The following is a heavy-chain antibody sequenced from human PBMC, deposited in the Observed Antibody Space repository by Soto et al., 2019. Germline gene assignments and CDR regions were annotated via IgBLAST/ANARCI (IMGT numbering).Heavy chain of an antibody. CDR3: ARVERLVEGWFDP. CDR2: IIPILGIA. Sequence: QVQLVQSGAEVKKPGSSVKVSCKASGGTFSSYTISWVRQAPGQGLEWMGRIIPILGIANYAQKFQGRVTITADKSTSTAYTGLSSLRSEDTAVYYCARVERLVEGWFDPWGQGTLVTVSS. D-gene: IGHD2-15*01. J-gene: IGHJ5*02. CDR1: GGTFSSYT. V-gene: IGHV1-69*02.